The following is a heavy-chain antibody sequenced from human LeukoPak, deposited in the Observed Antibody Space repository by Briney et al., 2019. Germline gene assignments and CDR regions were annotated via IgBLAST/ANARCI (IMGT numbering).Heavy chain of an antibody. Sequence: SETLSLTCAVYGGSFSGYYWSWIRQPPGKGLTWIGEINHSGTTNYNPSLKSRVTISLDTSKSQFSLMLSSVTAADTAVYYCARGKYDSGGYYLDYWGQGTLVTVSS. D-gene: IGHD3-22*01. CDR1: GGSFSGYY. CDR3: ARGKYDSGGYYLDY. J-gene: IGHJ4*02. CDR2: INHSGTT. V-gene: IGHV4-34*01.